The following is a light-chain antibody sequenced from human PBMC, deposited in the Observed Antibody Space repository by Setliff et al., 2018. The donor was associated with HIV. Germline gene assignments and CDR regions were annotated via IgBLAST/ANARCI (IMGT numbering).Light chain of an antibody. V-gene: IGLV1-40*01. J-gene: IGLJ1*01. CDR1: SSNIGAGYD. CDR2: LNS. CDR3: QSYDSSLSGSYV. Sequence: QSVLTQPPSVSGAPGQRATISCTGSSSNIGAGYDVHWYQQLPGTVPRLLIYLNSNRPSGVPDRFSGSKSGTSASLAITGLQAEDEADYYCQSYDSSLSGSYVFGTGTKVTVL.